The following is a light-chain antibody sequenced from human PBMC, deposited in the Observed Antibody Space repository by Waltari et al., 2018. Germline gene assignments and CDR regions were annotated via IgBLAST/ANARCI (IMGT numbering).Light chain of an antibody. CDR1: QDIGTS. CDR2: VAS. J-gene: IGKJ4*01. Sequence: DIQMTQSPSSLSASVGDTIPITCRASQDIGTSLAWYQQKPGEAPKLLVFVASRLQGGIPTRFSGKGYGTDFRLTIRSLQPEDFVTYYCQEFYGSLSRTFGGGTKVDIK. V-gene: IGKV1-NL1*01. CDR3: QEFYGSLSRT.